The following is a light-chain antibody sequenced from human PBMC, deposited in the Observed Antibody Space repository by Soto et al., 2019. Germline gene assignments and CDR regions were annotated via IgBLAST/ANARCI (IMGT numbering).Light chain of an antibody. J-gene: IGKJ1*01. V-gene: IGKV3-20*01. CDR2: GAS. CDR1: QSVSSSY. Sequence: EIVLTQSPGTLSLSPGERATLSCRASQSVSSSYLAWYQQKPGQAPRLLIYGASSRATGIPDRFSGSGSGTDFTLNISRLEPEDFAVYYCQQDGSSRTFGQGTKVEIK. CDR3: QQDGSSRT.